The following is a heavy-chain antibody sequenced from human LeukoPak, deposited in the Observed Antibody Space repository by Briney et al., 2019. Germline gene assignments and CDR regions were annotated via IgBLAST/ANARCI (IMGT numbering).Heavy chain of an antibody. CDR3: ARGADCSSTSCYKGDWFDP. D-gene: IGHD2-2*02. Sequence: PGGSLRLSCAASGFTFSSYNMNGVRQARGKGVEGVSFISSSGSYIYYSDSVRVLFTISRDNAENSLYLQMNSPRAEDTAVYYCARGADCSSTSCYKGDWFDPWGQGTLVTVSS. CDR1: GFTFSSYN. V-gene: IGHV3-21*01. J-gene: IGHJ5*02. CDR2: ISSSGSYI.